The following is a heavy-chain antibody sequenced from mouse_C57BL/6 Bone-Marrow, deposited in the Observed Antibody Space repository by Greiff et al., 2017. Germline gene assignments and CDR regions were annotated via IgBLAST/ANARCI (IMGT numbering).Heavy chain of an antibody. CDR3: ARKWLLEDY. D-gene: IGHD2-3*01. V-gene: IGHV1-19*01. CDR1: GYTFTDYY. CDR2: INPYNGGT. J-gene: IGHJ3*01. Sequence: VQLQQSGPVLVKPGASVKMSCKASGYTFTDYYMNWVKQSHGKSLEWIGVINPYNGGTSYNQKFKGKATLTVDKSSSTAYMELNSLRSEDSAVYYCARKWLLEDYWGQGTLVTVSA.